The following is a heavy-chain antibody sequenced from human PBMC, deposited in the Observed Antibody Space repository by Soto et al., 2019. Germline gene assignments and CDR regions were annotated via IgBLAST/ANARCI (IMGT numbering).Heavy chain of an antibody. V-gene: IGHV3-66*01. J-gene: IGHJ4*02. CDR3: ARVRLDQYFDY. D-gene: IGHD1-1*01. Sequence: GGSLRLSCAASGFTVSSNYMSWVRQAPGKGLEWVSVIYSGGSTYYADSVKGRFTISRDNSKNTLYLQMNSLRAEDTAVYYCARVRLDQYFDYWGQGTLVTVSS. CDR2: IYSGGST. CDR1: GFTVSSNY.